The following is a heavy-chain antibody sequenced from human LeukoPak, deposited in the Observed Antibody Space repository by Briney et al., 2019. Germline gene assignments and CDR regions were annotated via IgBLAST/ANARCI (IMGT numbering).Heavy chain of an antibody. CDR1: GFTFSNYE. D-gene: IGHD2-2*01. J-gene: IGHJ4*02. Sequence: PGGSLRLSCAASGFTFSNYEMNWVRQAPGKGLEWVSYISSSARSINYADSVKGRFTISRDNAKNSLYLQMNSLRAEDTAVYYCAKRYCTSTSCLYIDYWGQGTLVTVSS. CDR3: AKRYCTSTSCLYIDY. V-gene: IGHV3-48*03. CDR2: ISSSARSI.